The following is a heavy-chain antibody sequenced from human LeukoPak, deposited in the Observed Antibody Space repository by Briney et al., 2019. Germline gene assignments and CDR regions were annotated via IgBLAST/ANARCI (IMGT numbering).Heavy chain of an antibody. CDR1: GFTFSSYA. CDR2: ISYDGSNK. V-gene: IGHV3-30-3*01. Sequence: PGGSLRLSCAASGFTFSSYAMHWVRQAPGKGLEWVAVISYDGSNKYYADSVKGRFTISRDNSKNTLYLQMNSLRAEDTAVYYCARGGYSYIYYYYYGMGVWGQGTTVTVSS. CDR3: ARGGYSYIYYYYYGMGV. D-gene: IGHD5-18*01. J-gene: IGHJ6*02.